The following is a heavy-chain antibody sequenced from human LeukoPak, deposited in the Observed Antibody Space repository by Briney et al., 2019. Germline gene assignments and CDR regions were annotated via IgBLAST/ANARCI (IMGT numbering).Heavy chain of an antibody. Sequence: GGSLRLSCAASGFTFSSYAMSWVRQAPGKGLEWVSAISGSGGSTYYADSVKGRFTISRDNSKNTLCLQMNSLRAEDTAVYYCAKDSRIAAAGPVDAFDIWGQGTMVTVSS. CDR3: AKDSRIAAAGPVDAFDI. CDR1: GFTFSSYA. CDR2: ISGSGGST. D-gene: IGHD6-13*01. V-gene: IGHV3-23*01. J-gene: IGHJ3*02.